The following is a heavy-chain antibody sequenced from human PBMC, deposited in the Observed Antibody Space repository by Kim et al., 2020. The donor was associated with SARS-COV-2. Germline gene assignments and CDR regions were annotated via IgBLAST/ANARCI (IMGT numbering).Heavy chain of an antibody. Sequence: GGSLRLSCAASGFTFSNAWMSWVRQAPGKGLEWVGSIKSKTDGGTTDYAAPVKGRFTISRDDSKNTLYLQMNSLKTEDTAVYYCTTDATRYCSSTSCYADDAFDIWGQGTMVTVSS. D-gene: IGHD2-2*01. V-gene: IGHV3-15*01. J-gene: IGHJ3*02. CDR3: TTDATRYCSSTSCYADDAFDI. CDR1: GFTFSNAW. CDR2: IKSKTDGGTT.